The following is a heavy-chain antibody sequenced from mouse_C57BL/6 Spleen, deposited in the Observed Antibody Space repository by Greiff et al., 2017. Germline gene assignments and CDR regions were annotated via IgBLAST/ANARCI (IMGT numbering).Heavy chain of an antibody. D-gene: IGHD1-1*01. CDR1: GYAFSSYW. CDR2: IYPGDGDT. V-gene: IGHV1-80*01. J-gene: IGHJ4*01. Sequence: VQLQQSGAELVKPGASVKISCKASGYAFSSYWMNWVKQRPGKGLEWIGQIYPGDGDTNYNGKFKGKDTLTADKSSSTAYMQLSSLTSEDSAVYFCARGSSYYYAMDYWGQGTSVTVSS. CDR3: ARGSSYYYAMDY.